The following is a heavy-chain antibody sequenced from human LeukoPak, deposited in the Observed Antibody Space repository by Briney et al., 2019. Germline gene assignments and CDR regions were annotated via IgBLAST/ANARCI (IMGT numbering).Heavy chain of an antibody. Sequence: PGGSLRLSCAASGISFSSYGKSWVRQAPGKGLEWVSAISGSGGSTFYADSVEGRFTISRDNSKNTLYLEMNSLRAEDTAVYYCAKLAKYYDILTAYSDYWGQGTLVTVSS. CDR1: GISFSSYG. D-gene: IGHD3-9*01. V-gene: IGHV3-23*01. CDR2: ISGSGGST. CDR3: AKLAKYYDILTAYSDY. J-gene: IGHJ4*02.